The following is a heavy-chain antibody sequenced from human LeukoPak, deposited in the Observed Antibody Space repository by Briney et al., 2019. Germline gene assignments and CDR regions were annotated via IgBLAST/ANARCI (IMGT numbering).Heavy chain of an antibody. J-gene: IGHJ4*02. CDR3: ASTIELWHFDY. V-gene: IGHV3-7*02. CDR1: GFTFSRYW. CDR2: IQEDGSEK. D-gene: IGHD5-18*01. Sequence: GGSLRLTCAASGFTFSRYWMSWVRQAPGKGLKWVANIQEDGSEKHYVDSVKGRFTISRDNAKNSLYLQMNSLRAEDTAVYFCASTIELWHFDYWGQGTLVTVSS.